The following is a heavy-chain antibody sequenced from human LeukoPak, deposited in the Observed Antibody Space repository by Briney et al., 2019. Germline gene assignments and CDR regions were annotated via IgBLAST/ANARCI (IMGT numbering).Heavy chain of an antibody. J-gene: IGHJ6*03. Sequence: PGGSLRLSCAASGFTFSSYSMNWVRQAPGKGLEWVSSISSTSSYIYYADSLKGRFTISRDNAKNSMYLQMNSLRAEDTAVYYCARESGSRSYYYYMDVWGKGTTVTVSS. CDR1: GFTFSSYS. CDR2: ISSTSSYI. CDR3: ARESGSRSYYYYMDV. V-gene: IGHV3-21*01. D-gene: IGHD2-2*01.